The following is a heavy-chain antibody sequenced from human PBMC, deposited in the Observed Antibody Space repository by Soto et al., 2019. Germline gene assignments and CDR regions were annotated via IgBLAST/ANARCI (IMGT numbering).Heavy chain of an antibody. CDR2: IIPIFGTA. J-gene: IGHJ4*02. CDR1: GGTFSSYA. CDR3: ARGMYYYDSSGYYALYFDY. D-gene: IGHD3-22*01. V-gene: IGHV1-69*06. Sequence: QVQLVQSGAEVKKPGSSVKVSCKASGGTFSSYAISWVRQAPGQGLEWMGGIIPIFGTANYAQKFQGRVTITADKSTIPADTGLSSLRSEETAGYYCARGMYYYDSSGYYALYFDYWGQGNLVTVS.